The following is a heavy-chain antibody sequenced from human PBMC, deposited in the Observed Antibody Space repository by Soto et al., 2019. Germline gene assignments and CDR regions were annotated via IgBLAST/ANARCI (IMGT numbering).Heavy chain of an antibody. V-gene: IGHV3-23*01. CDR3: AKVSPEIDY. J-gene: IGHJ4*02. CDR2: ISGSGGST. Sequence: VGSLRLSCAASGFTFSSYVMSWVRQVPGKGLEWVSAISGSGGSTYYADSVKGRFTISRDNSKKTLYLQMNSLRAEDTALYYCAKVSPEIDYWGQGTLVTVSS. CDR1: GFTFSSYV.